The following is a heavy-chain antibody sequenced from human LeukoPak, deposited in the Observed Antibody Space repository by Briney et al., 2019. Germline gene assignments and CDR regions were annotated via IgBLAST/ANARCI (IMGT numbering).Heavy chain of an antibody. D-gene: IGHD2-15*01. V-gene: IGHV4-59*12. CDR2: IYYSGST. CDR3: ARGNNGYCSGGRCYPFDY. CDR1: GGSIRSYY. Sequence: SETLSLTCTVSGGSIRSYYWSWIRQPPGKGLEWIGYIYYSGSTNYNPSLKSRVSISVDTSKNQFSLKLSSVTAADTAVYYCARGNNGYCSGGRCYPFDYWGQGTLVTVSS. J-gene: IGHJ4*02.